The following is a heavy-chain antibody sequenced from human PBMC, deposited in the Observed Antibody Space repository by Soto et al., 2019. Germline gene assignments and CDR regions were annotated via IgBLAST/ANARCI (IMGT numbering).Heavy chain of an antibody. D-gene: IGHD6-6*01. V-gene: IGHV1-69*13. Sequence: GASVKVSCKASGGTFSSYAISWVRQAPGQGLEWMGGIIPIFGTANYAQKFQGRVTITADESTSTAYMELSSLRSEDTAVYYCATPRPEYSSSSDPYYYYGMDVWGQGTTVTVSS. CDR3: ATPRPEYSSSSDPYYYYGMDV. CDR1: GGTFSSYA. CDR2: IIPIFGTA. J-gene: IGHJ6*02.